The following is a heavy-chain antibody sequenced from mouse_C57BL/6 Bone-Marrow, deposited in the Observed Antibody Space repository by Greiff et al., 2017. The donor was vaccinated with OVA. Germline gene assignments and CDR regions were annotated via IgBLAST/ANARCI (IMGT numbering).Heavy chain of an antibody. Sequence: EVQLQQSGAELVRPGSSVKMSCKTSGYTFTSYGINWVKQRPGQGLEWIGYIYIGTGYTEYNEKFKGKATQTSDKSSSTAYMQLSSLTSEDSAIYFCARWWLPLLSGLAYWGQGTLVTVSA. J-gene: IGHJ3*01. D-gene: IGHD1-1*02. CDR1: GYTFTSYG. CDR3: ARWWLPLLSGLAY. V-gene: IGHV1-58*01. CDR2: IYIGTGYT.